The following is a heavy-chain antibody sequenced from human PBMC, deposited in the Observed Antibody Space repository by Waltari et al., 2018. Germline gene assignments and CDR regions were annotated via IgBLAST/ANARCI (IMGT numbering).Heavy chain of an antibody. D-gene: IGHD2-21*01. V-gene: IGHV4-39*01. Sequence: QLQLQESGPGLVKPSETLSLTCTVSGGSISSSSYYWGWIRQAPGKGLEWIGSIYYSGSTYYNPSLKSRVTISVDTSKNQFSLKLSSVTAADTAVYYCARMGDSRAYCGGDCYPSWGQGTLVTVSS. CDR1: GGSISSSSYY. CDR2: IYYSGST. J-gene: IGHJ4*02. CDR3: ARMGDSRAYCGGDCYPS.